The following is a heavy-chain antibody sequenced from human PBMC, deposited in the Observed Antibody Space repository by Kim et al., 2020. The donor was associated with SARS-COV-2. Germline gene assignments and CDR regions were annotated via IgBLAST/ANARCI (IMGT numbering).Heavy chain of an antibody. V-gene: IGHV1-3*01. D-gene: IGHD4-17*01. CDR3: GRVYGDAIDY. CDR1: GYTFTRDA. J-gene: IGHJ4*02. Sequence: ASVKVSCKASGYTFTRDALHWVRQAPGQRLEWMGWINGGNGNRKYSQNFQNRVTFTRDTSASTAYMELSSLTSEDTAVYYCGRVYGDAIDYWGQGTLVTVPS. CDR2: INGGNGNR.